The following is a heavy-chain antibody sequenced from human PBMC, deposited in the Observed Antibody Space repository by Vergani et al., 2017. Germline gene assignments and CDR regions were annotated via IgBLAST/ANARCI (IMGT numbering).Heavy chain of an antibody. V-gene: IGHV3-49*04. Sequence: EVQLVESGGGLVPPGRSLRLSCAASGSSFGDYAMTWVRQAPGKGLEWVAFIRNKAEGGTTEYAASVKGRFTISRDDSKRLAYLQLSGLKTEDTAVYFCSRGRGYSFGYSDYWGQGTLVTVSS. CDR2: IRNKAEGGTT. D-gene: IGHD5-18*01. CDR1: GSSFGDYA. J-gene: IGHJ4*02. CDR3: SRGRGYSFGYSDY.